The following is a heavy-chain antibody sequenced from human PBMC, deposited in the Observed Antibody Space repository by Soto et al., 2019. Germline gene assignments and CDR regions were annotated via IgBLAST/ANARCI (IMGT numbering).Heavy chain of an antibody. V-gene: IGHV3-30*18. Sequence: QLQLVESGGGVVQPGRSLRLSCEASGFIFSNYAMHWVRLAPGKGLQWLAVISYDEDNIFYADSVKGRMSISRDNSKSILYLQMNSLRAEDTAVYYCAKDGTGSHVEGGDYFDQWGQGTLVTVSS. CDR2: ISYDEDNI. CDR3: AKDGTGSHVEGGDYFDQ. D-gene: IGHD2-8*02. J-gene: IGHJ4*02. CDR1: GFIFSNYA.